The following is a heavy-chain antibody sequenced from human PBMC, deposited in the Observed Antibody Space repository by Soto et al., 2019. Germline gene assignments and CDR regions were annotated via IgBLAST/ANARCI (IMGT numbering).Heavy chain of an antibody. J-gene: IGHJ6*02. D-gene: IGHD6-13*01. Sequence: GSLRLSCAASGFTFSSYSMNWVRQAPGKGLEWVSSISSSSSYIYYADSVKGRFTISRDNAKNSLYLQMNSLRAEDTAVYYCARQIAAAGFGMDVWGQGTTVTVS. V-gene: IGHV3-21*01. CDR1: GFTFSSYS. CDR2: ISSSSSYI. CDR3: ARQIAAAGFGMDV.